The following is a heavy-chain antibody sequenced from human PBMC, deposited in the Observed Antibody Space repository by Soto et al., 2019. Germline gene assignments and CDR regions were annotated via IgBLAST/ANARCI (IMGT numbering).Heavy chain of an antibody. V-gene: IGHV3-11*01. Sequence: PVGSLRLSCVASGFTFSNYYMSWIRQAPGKGLEWVSYISSTGRTIYYADSVKGRFTVSRDNAQNSLSLKLNSLRVEDTAVYYCARSYSSGWEFDYWGQGTQVTVSS. J-gene: IGHJ4*02. CDR2: ISSTGRTI. CDR3: ARSYSSGWEFDY. D-gene: IGHD6-19*01. CDR1: GFTFSNYY.